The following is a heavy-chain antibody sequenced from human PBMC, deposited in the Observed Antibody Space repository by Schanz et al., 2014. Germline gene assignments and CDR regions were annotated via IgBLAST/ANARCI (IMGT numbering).Heavy chain of an antibody. J-gene: IGHJ6*02. V-gene: IGHV3-11*01. CDR1: GLTFSGYS. CDR3: ARDPSFSMVRGVIIDSYYYGMDV. CDR2: ISSSGSTI. Sequence: QVQLVESGGGLVKPGGSLRLSCAASGLTFSGYSMNWVRQAPGKGLEWVSYISSSGSTIYYADSVKGRFTISRDNAKNSLYLQMNSLRADDTAVFYCARDPSFSMVRGVIIDSYYYGMDVWGQGTTVTVSS. D-gene: IGHD3-10*01.